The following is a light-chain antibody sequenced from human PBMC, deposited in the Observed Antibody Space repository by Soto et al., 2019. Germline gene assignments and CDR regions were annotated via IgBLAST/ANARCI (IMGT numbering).Light chain of an antibody. CDR3: QVWHSTSVRV. J-gene: IGLJ2*01. CDR1: NIGAKV. CDR2: DDR. V-gene: IGLV3-21*02. Sequence: SYELPQPPSVSVAPGQTARITCGGNNIGAKVVHWYQQKKPGQAPVLVVFDDRARPSTIPERFSGSNSGNTATLTISRVEAGDEADYYCQVWHSTSVRVFGGGTKLTVL.